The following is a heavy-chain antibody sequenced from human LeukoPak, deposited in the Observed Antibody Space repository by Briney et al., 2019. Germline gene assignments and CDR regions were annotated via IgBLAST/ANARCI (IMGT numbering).Heavy chain of an antibody. CDR3: ARRVVGATIDAFDI. Sequence: SETLSLTCTVSGGSISNTSYYWGWIRQPPGKGLEWLGSIYYSGSTYYNPSLKSRVTIFVDTSKNQFSLKLSSVTGANTAVYYCARRVVGATIDAFDIWGQGTMVTVSS. D-gene: IGHD1-26*01. CDR2: IYYSGST. V-gene: IGHV4-39*01. J-gene: IGHJ3*02. CDR1: GGSISNTSYY.